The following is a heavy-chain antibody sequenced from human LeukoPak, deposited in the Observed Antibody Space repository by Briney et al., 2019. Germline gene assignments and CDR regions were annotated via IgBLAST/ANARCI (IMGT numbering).Heavy chain of an antibody. V-gene: IGHV3-23*01. J-gene: IGHJ6*02. D-gene: IGHD3-10*01. CDR2: ISGSGGST. Sequence: GGSLRLSCAASGFTFSSYAMSWVRQAPGKGLEWVSAISGSGGSTYYADSVKGRFTISRDNSKNTLYLQMNSLRAEDTAVYYCAKAPHVYYYGSGSYYSVADVWGQGTTVTVSS. CDR1: GFTFSSYA. CDR3: AKAPHVYYYGSGSYYSVADV.